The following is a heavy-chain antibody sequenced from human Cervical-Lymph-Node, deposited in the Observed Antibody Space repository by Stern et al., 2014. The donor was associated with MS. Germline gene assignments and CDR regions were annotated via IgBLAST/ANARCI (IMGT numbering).Heavy chain of an antibody. Sequence: VQLVESGGDLVKPGGSLRLSCEASGFIFSDYYMGWIRQPPGKGLEWLSYISGSGRTIYYAGSVKGRFTISRDNSQNSLYLQMDDVKVEDTAMYYCARDPRGYTYGRDYWGQGTLVTVSS. CDR3: ARDPRGYTYGRDY. V-gene: IGHV3-11*01. CDR1: GFIFSDYY. J-gene: IGHJ4*02. D-gene: IGHD5-18*01. CDR2: ISGSGRTI.